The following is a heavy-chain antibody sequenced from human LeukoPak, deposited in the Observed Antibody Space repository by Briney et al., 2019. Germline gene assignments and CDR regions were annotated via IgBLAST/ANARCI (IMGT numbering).Heavy chain of an antibody. J-gene: IGHJ5*02. D-gene: IGHD3-10*01. CDR1: GFTFTSSA. V-gene: IGHV1-2*02. CDR2: INPNSGGT. Sequence: WASVKVSCKASGFTFTSSAMQWVRQAPGQGLEWMGWINPNSGGTNYAQKFQGRVTMTRDTSISTAYMELSRLRSDDTAVYYCAREKLRRITMVRGVIIKGNWFDPWGQGTLVTVSS. CDR3: AREKLRRITMVRGVIIKGNWFDP.